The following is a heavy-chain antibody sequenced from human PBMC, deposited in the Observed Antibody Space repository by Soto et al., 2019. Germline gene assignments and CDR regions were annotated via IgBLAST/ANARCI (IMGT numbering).Heavy chain of an antibody. Sequence: EVQLLESGGDLVQPGGSLRLSCAGSGFALLSFAMNWVRQAPGKGLEWVAASSGTGANAYYTDSVRGRFTVSRDNSKNMVFLEMNSLSVEDTAVYYCAHVVGWGQGTLVTVSS. CDR1: GFALLSFA. CDR2: SSGTGANA. CDR3: AHVVG. J-gene: IGHJ4*02. D-gene: IGHD2-2*01. V-gene: IGHV3-23*01.